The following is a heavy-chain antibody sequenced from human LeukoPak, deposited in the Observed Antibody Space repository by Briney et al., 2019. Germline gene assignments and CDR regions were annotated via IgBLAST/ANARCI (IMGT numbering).Heavy chain of an antibody. V-gene: IGHV1-2*02. D-gene: IGHD2-2*02. CDR3: ARYCSSTSCYTGNDAFDI. J-gene: IGHJ3*02. CDR2: INPNSGGT. CDR1: GYTFTGYY. Sequence: ASVKVSCKASGYTFTGYYMHWVRQAPGQGLEWMGWINPNSGGTNYAQKFQGRVTMTRDTSISTAYMELSRLRSDDTAVYYCARYCSSTSCYTGNDAFDIWGQGTVVTVSS.